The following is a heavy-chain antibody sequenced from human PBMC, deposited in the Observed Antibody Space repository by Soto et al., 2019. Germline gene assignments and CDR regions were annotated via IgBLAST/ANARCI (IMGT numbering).Heavy chain of an antibody. CDR3: SHLDDGDPMG. V-gene: IGHV2-5*01. CDR2: IYCNGDE. CDR1: GFSLTTDGVG. Sequence: QITLKESGPTLVNPTQTLTLTCTFSGFSLTTDGVGVGWIRQPPGEALQWLACIYCNGDERYSASLQSRLTITKDTSKNQVVLTMTSMDPVDTGTYYCSHLDDGDPMGWGPGTLVTVSS. J-gene: IGHJ4*02. D-gene: IGHD4-17*01.